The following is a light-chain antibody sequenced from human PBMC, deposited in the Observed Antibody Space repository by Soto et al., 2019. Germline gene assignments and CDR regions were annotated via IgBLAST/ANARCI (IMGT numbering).Light chain of an antibody. J-gene: IGKJ1*01. CDR3: QQDNSYPRT. CDR2: DAS. V-gene: IGKV1-5*01. CDR1: QSISSW. Sequence: VGDRVTITCRASQSISSWLAWYQQKPGKAPKLLIYDASSLESGVPSRFSGSGSGTEFTLTISSLQPDDFATYYCQQDNSYPRTFGQGTKVDIE.